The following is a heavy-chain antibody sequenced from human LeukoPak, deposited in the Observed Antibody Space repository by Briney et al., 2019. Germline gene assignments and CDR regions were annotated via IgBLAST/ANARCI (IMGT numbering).Heavy chain of an antibody. CDR3: ARHVKQQLVDY. CDR2: IYYSGST. J-gene: IGHJ4*02. CDR1: GGSVSSGRDY. D-gene: IGHD6-13*01. Sequence: PSETLSLTCTVSGGSVSSGRDYWSWIRQPPGKGLEWIGFIYYSGSTNYNPSLKSRVTISVDTSKSQFSLNLNSVTAADTAVYYCARHVKQQLVDYWGQGTLVTVSS. V-gene: IGHV4-61*01.